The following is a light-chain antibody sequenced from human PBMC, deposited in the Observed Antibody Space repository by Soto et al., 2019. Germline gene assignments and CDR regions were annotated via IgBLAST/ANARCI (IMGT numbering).Light chain of an antibody. CDR2: AAS. CDR3: QQSYSTPPRYT. V-gene: IGKV1-39*01. J-gene: IGKJ2*01. CDR1: QSISSF. Sequence: DIQMTQSPSSLSSSVGDIFTITCRSSQSISSFLNWYQQKPGKAPKVLIYAASRLESGVPSRFSGSGSGTDFTLTISSLQPEDYATYYCQQSYSTPPRYTFGQGTKVDIK.